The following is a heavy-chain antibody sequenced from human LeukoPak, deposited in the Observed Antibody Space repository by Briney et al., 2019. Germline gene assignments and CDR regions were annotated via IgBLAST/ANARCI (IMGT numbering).Heavy chain of an antibody. CDR3: AKANVVVVAAKGQPAIDY. CDR2: ISGSGGST. Sequence: GGSLRLSCAASGFTFSNYAMSWVRQAPGKGLEWVSAISGSGGSTYYADSVKGRFTISRDNSKNTLYLQMNSLRAEDTAVYYCAKANVVVVAAKGQPAIDYWGQGTLVTVSS. CDR1: GFTFSNYA. V-gene: IGHV3-23*01. D-gene: IGHD2-15*01. J-gene: IGHJ4*02.